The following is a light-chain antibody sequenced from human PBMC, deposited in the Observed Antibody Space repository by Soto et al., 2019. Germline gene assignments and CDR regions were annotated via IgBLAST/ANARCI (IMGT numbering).Light chain of an antibody. CDR3: QQSNRFPLT. V-gene: IGKV1-12*01. Sequence: DIPMTQSPSSVSASVGDRVTITCRASQGISSRLAWYQQKPGKAPNLLIYAASSLQSGVPSRFSGSGSETDFTLTIGSLQTEDFATYYCQQSNRFPLTFGGGTKVEIK. CDR1: QGISSR. J-gene: IGKJ4*01. CDR2: AAS.